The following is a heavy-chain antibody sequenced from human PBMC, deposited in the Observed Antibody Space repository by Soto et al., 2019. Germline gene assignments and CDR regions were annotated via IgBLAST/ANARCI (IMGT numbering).Heavy chain of an antibody. CDR3: ARHYYYESINWLDP. J-gene: IGHJ5*02. V-gene: IGHV4-61*01. CDR1: GSFVSSGTYY. D-gene: IGHD3-22*01. Sequence: KPSETLSLTCTVSGSFVSSGTYYWNWIRQPPGKGLEWIGYIYYSGRTNYNPSLKSRVTMSADMSRNRFSLRLSSVTAADTAVYYCARHYYYESINWLDPWGQGTLVTVSS. CDR2: IYYSGRT.